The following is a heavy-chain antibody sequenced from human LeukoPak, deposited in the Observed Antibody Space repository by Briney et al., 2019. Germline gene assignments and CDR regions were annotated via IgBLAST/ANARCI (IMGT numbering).Heavy chain of an antibody. V-gene: IGHV4-59*01. Sequence: SETLSLTCTVSGGSISSYYWSWIRQPPGKGLEWIGYIYYSGSTNYNPSLKSRVTISVDASKNQFSLKLSAVTAADTAGYYCAGAYYYDSSGYLPLDYWGQGTLVTVSS. CDR2: IYYSGST. D-gene: IGHD3-22*01. J-gene: IGHJ4*02. CDR1: GGSISSYY. CDR3: AGAYYYDSSGYLPLDY.